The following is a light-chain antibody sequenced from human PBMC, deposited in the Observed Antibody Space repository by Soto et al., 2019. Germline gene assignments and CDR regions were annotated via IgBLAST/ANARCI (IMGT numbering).Light chain of an antibody. J-gene: IGLJ1*01. CDR2: SYD. V-gene: IGLV1-44*01. Sequence: QSVLTQPPSASGTPGQRVTISCSGSSSNIGSNPVNWYQQLPGTAPKLLIYSYDQRPSGVPDRFSGSKSGTSGSLAISGLQSEDEADYYCAAWEDSLNGDLFGTGTKLTVL. CDR3: AAWEDSLNGDL. CDR1: SSNIGSNP.